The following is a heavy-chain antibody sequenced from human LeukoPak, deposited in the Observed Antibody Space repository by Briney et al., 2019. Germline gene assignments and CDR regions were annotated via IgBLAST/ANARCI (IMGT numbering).Heavy chain of an antibody. J-gene: IGHJ4*02. CDR3: ARGAGTSWFDY. D-gene: IGHD2-2*01. CDR1: RYTFTAYY. Sequence: ASVKVSCKASRYTFTAYYMHWVRQAPGQGLEWMGWIDPNSGGTNFAQKFQGGVTMTRDTSIIAAYMELTSLTSDDTAVYYCARGAGTSWFDYWGRGTLVIVSS. V-gene: IGHV1-2*02. CDR2: IDPNSGGT.